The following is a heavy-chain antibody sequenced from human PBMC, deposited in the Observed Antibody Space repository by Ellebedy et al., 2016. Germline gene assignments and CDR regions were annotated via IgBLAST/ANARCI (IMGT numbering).Heavy chain of an antibody. Sequence: ASVKVSCKASGYTFTNYGISWVRQAPAQGLEWLGWISTYNGNTNYAQKFQGRVTMTTDTSTSTAYMELRSLRSDDTAVYYCARDGGRVVVRGVSAFDIWGQGTMVSVSS. J-gene: IGHJ3*02. CDR2: ISTYNGNT. V-gene: IGHV1-18*01. D-gene: IGHD3-10*01. CDR1: GYTFTNYG. CDR3: ARDGGRVVVRGVSAFDI.